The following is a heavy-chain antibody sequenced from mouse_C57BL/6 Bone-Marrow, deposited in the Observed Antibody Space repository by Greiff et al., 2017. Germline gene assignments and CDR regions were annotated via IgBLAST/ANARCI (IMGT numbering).Heavy chain of an antibody. Sequence: QVQLQQPGAELVMPGASVKLSCKASGYTFTSYWMHWVKQRPGQGLEWIGEIDPSDSYTNFNQKFKGKSTLTVDKSSSTDYMQLSSLTAEDSAVYYCARESSGYAMDYWGQGTSVTVSS. CDR2: IDPSDSYT. D-gene: IGHD3-2*02. V-gene: IGHV1-69*01. CDR1: GYTFTSYW. CDR3: ARESSGYAMDY. J-gene: IGHJ4*01.